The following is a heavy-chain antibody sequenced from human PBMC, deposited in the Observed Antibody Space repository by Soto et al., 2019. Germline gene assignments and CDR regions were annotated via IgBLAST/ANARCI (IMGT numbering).Heavy chain of an antibody. CDR1: GFTFRNYA. CDR3: ARGYCSAVGCYVHYYYGFDV. CDR2: ISSNGGSA. J-gene: IGHJ6*02. Sequence: PGGSLRLSCAAVGFTFRNYAMNWVRQAPGKGPELVSSISSNGGSAYYADSVKGRFTISRDNSKNTLYLQMNSLRADDTAVYYCARGYCSAVGCYVHYYYGFDVWGQGTTVTVSS. D-gene: IGHD2-15*01. V-gene: IGHV3-23*01.